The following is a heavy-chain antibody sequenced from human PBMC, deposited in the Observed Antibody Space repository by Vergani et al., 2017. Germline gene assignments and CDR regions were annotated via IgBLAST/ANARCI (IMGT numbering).Heavy chain of an antibody. D-gene: IGHD6-19*01. V-gene: IGHV4-61*02. J-gene: IGHJ3*01. CDR1: GTSVSSGTHY. CDR3: ARDTAVADDVFDL. Sequence: QVQLQESGPGLVRPSETLSLTCSVSGTSVSSGTHYWNWIRQPADKTLEWIGRIYTSGSTDYNPTLRSRITLSLVRSTNQVSLKVSSVTAADTGVYFCARDTAVADDVFDLWGQGTLVSVSA. CDR2: IYTSGST.